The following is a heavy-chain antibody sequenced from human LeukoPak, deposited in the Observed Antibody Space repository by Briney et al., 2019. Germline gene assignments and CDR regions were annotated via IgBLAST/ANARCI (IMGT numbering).Heavy chain of an antibody. D-gene: IGHD3-22*01. CDR1: GFTFDDYA. CDR3: ARGLHYYDSSGSLNYFDY. Sequence: GGSLRLSCAASGFTFDDYAMHWVRQAPGKGLEWVSGISWNSGSIGYADSVKGRFTISRDNAKNSLYLQMNSLRAEDTALYYCARGLHYYDSSGSLNYFDYWGQGTLVTVSS. CDR2: ISWNSGSI. J-gene: IGHJ4*02. V-gene: IGHV3-9*01.